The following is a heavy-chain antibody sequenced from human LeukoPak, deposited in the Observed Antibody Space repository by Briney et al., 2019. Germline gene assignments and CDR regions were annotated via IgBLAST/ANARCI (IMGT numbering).Heavy chain of an antibody. V-gene: IGHV3-30*02. D-gene: IGHD3-3*01. J-gene: IGHJ4*02. CDR2: IRYDGSNK. CDR1: GFTFSSYG. Sequence: PGGSLRLSCAASGFTFSSYGMHWVRQAPGKGLEWVAFIRYDGSNKYYADSVKGRFTISRDNSKNTLYLQMNSLRAEDTAVYYCAKDRTTYDFWSPGARGYFDYWGQGTLVTVSS. CDR3: AKDRTTYDFWSPGARGYFDY.